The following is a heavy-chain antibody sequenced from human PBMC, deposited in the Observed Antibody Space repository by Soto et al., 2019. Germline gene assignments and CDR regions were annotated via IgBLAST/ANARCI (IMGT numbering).Heavy chain of an antibody. CDR3: ARLAQYQPFYYFDS. CDR2: IFPGDSDT. V-gene: IGHV5-51*01. Sequence: PGESLKISCKGSGYTFTSYWIGWVRQIPGKGLEWMGRIFPGDSDTRYSTSFQGQVTLSADKSSSTAFLQWSSLKASDTALYYCARLAQYQPFYYFDSWGQGTLVTVSS. CDR1: GYTFTSYW. D-gene: IGHD2-2*01. J-gene: IGHJ4*02.